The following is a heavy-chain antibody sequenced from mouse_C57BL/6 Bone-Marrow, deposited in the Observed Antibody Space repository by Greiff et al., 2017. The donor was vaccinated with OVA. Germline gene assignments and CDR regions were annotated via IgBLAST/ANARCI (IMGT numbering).Heavy chain of an antibody. CDR2: IWSDGST. V-gene: IGHV2-6-1*01. J-gene: IGHJ4*01. CDR1: GFSLTSYG. D-gene: IGHD2-4*01. Sequence: VMLVESGPGLVAPSQSLSITCTVSGFSLTSYGVHWVRQPPGKGLEWLVVIWSDGSTTYNSALKSRLSISKDNSKSQVFLKMNSLQTDDTAMYYCARHRGLRRAHAMDYWGQGTSVTVSS. CDR3: ARHRGLRRAHAMDY.